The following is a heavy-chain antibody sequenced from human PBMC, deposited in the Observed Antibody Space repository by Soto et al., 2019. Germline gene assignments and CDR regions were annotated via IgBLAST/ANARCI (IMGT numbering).Heavy chain of an antibody. CDR3: ARGGDGFDL. CDR1: GDSLTIGGHY. J-gene: IGHJ3*01. V-gene: IGHV4-31*03. CDR2: IYHSGST. Sequence: QVRLQESGPGLVRPSQTLSLTCSVSGDSLTIGGHYWTWIRQHPGKGLEWIGYIYHSGSTYYSPSLKSRVTISVHTSENQFSLELTSKTAADPAVYYCARGGDGFDLWGQGKMVTVSS.